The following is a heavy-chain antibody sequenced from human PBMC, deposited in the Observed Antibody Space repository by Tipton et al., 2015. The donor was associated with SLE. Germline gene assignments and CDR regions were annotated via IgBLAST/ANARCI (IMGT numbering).Heavy chain of an antibody. J-gene: IGHJ6*03. CDR1: GYSISSGYY. D-gene: IGHD2-21*01. CDR2: IYHSGST. CDR3: ARDGVIAMGYYMDV. V-gene: IGHV4-38-2*02. Sequence: TLSLTCTVSGYSISSGYYWGWIRQPPGKGLEWIGSIYHSGSTYYNPSLKSRVTISVDTSKNQFSLKLSSVTAADTAVYYCARDGVIAMGYYMDVWGKGTTVTVSS.